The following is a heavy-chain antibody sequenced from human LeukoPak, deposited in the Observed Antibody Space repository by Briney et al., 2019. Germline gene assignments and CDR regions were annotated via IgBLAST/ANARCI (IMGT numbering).Heavy chain of an antibody. Sequence: SETLSLTCTVSGGSISSYYWSWIRQPPGKGLEWIGYIYYSGSTNYHPSLKSRITISVDTSKNQFSLKLSSVTATDTAVYYCARHWDMIVVEPDAFDIWGQGTMVTVSS. CDR3: ARHWDMIVVEPDAFDI. CDR2: IYYSGST. V-gene: IGHV4-59*08. J-gene: IGHJ3*02. D-gene: IGHD3-22*01. CDR1: GGSISSYY.